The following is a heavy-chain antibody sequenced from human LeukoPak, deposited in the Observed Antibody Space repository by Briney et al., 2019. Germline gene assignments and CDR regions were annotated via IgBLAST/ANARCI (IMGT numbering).Heavy chain of an antibody. V-gene: IGHV4-38-2*01. Sequence: PSETLSLTCAVSGYSISSGYFWAWIRQPPGKGLEWIENIYHSGSTYYNPSLKSRVTISVDTSKNQFSLKLSSVTAADTAVYYCARYYYDSSGYYWGNFDYWGQGTLVTVSS. D-gene: IGHD3-22*01. CDR3: ARYYYDSSGYYWGNFDY. CDR1: GYSISSGYF. CDR2: IYHSGST. J-gene: IGHJ4*02.